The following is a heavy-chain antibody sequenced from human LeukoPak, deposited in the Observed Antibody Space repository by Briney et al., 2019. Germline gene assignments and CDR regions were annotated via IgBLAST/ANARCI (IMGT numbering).Heavy chain of an antibody. CDR3: ARDWHLGY. CDR1: GGSISSGDKY. CDR2: VHYSGTT. D-gene: IGHD7-27*01. Sequence: SQTLSLTSTVSGGSISSGDKYWSWIRQSPGKGLEWIGNVHYSGTTYYNPSLKSRLTISLDTSKNQFSLKVNSVTTADTAVYYCARDWHLGYWGQGTLVTVSS. J-gene: IGHJ4*02. V-gene: IGHV4-30-4*01.